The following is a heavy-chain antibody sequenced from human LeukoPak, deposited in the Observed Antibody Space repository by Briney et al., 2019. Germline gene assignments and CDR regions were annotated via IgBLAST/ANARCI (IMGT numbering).Heavy chain of an antibody. CDR2: IYYSGST. V-gene: IGHV4-61*01. D-gene: IGHD5-24*01. Sequence: SQTLSLTCTVSGGSISSGSYYWSWIRQPPGKGLEWIGYIYYSGSTNYNPSLKSRVTISVDTSKNQFSLKLSSVTAADTAVYYCARAGRWRAFDIWGQGTMVTVSS. CDR3: ARAGRWRAFDI. CDR1: GGSISSGSYY. J-gene: IGHJ3*02.